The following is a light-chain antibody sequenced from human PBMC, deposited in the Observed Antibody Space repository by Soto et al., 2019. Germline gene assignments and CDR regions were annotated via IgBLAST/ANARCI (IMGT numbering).Light chain of an antibody. CDR3: QQYDTSPRT. CDR2: GAS. J-gene: IGKJ1*01. Sequence: EVMLTQSPGTLSLSPGERATLSCRASQSVSSNYLARYQQKSGQAPRPLIYGASNRSTGIPDRFSGSGSGTDFTLTIRRLEPEDFAVYYCQQYDTSPRTFGQGTKVEFK. CDR1: QSVSSNY. V-gene: IGKV3-20*01.